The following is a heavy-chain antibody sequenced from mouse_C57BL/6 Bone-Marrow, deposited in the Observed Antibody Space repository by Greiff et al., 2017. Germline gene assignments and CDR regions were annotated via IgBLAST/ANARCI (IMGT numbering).Heavy chain of an antibody. Sequence: EVMLVESGGGLVKPGGSLKLSCAASGFTFSSYAMSWVRQTPETRLEWVATISDGGSYTYYPDNVKGRFTIARDNAKNNLYLQMSHLKSEDTAMYYCARGSLTGRYFDYWGQGTTLTVSS. CDR3: ARGSLTGRYFDY. V-gene: IGHV5-4*03. J-gene: IGHJ2*01. CDR1: GFTFSSYA. CDR2: ISDGGSYT. D-gene: IGHD4-1*01.